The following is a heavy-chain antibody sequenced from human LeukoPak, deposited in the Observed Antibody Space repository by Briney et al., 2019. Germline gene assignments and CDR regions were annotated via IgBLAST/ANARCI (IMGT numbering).Heavy chain of an antibody. J-gene: IGHJ4*02. CDR3: ARGGSSSWYNFYYFDY. CDR2: ISSSGSTI. V-gene: IGHV3-11*01. Sequence: GGSLRLSCTASGFTFGDYAMSWVRQAPGKGLEWVSYISSSGSTIYYADSVKGRFTISRDNAKNSLYLQMNSLRAEDTAVYYCARGGSSSWYNFYYFDYWGQGTLVTVSS. CDR1: GFTFGDYA. D-gene: IGHD6-13*01.